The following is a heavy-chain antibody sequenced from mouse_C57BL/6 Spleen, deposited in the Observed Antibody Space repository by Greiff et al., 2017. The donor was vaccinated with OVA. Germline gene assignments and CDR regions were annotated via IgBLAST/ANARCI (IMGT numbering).Heavy chain of an antibody. J-gene: IGHJ2*01. V-gene: IGHV1-64*01. CDR2: IHPNSGST. CDR3: ARAGVVPYYFDY. Sequence: VQLQQSGAELVKPGASVKLSCKASGYTFTSYWMHWVKQRPGQGLEWIGMIHPNSGSTNYNEKFKSKATLTVDKSSSTAYMQLSSLTSEDSAVYYCARAGVVPYYFDYWGQGTTLTVSS. D-gene: IGHD1-1*01. CDR1: GYTFTSYW.